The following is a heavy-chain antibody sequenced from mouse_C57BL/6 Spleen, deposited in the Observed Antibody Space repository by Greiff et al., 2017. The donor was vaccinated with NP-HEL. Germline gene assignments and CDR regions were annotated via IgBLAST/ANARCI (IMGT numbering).Heavy chain of an antibody. J-gene: IGHJ4*01. CDR2: IDPEDGET. V-gene: IGHV14-2*01. CDR1: GFNIKDYY. Sequence: EVKLMESGAELVKPGASVKLSCTASGFNIKDYYMHWVKQRTEQGLEWIGRIDPEDGETKYAPKFRGKATITADTSSNTAYLQLSSLTSEDTAVYYCARSHYYGSSYQGYAMDYWGQGTSVTVSS. CDR3: ARSHYYGSSYQGYAMDY. D-gene: IGHD1-1*01.